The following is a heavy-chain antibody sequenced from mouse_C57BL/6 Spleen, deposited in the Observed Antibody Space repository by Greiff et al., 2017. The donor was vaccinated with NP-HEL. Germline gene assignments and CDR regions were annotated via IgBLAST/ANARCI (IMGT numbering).Heavy chain of an antibody. Sequence: VQLQQSGAELVRPGTSVKVSCKASGYAFTNYLIEWVKQRPGQGLEWIGMINPGSGGTNYNEKFKGKATMTADKSSSTAYMQLSSLTFEDSAVYFCARLGYYAMDYWGQGTSVTVSS. J-gene: IGHJ4*01. CDR2: INPGSGGT. V-gene: IGHV1-54*01. CDR3: ARLGYYAMDY. D-gene: IGHD4-1*01. CDR1: GYAFTNYL.